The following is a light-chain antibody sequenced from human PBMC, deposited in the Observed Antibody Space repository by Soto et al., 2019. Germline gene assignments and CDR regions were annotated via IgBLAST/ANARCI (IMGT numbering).Light chain of an antibody. CDR3: QKYNSAPRT. J-gene: IGKJ1*01. V-gene: IGKV1-27*01. CDR1: QGISNY. Sequence: DIQMTQSPSSLSASVGDRVTITCRASQGISNYLAWYQQKPGKVPKLLIYAASTLQSGVPYRFSGSGSGTDFTLTISSLQPEDVATSYCQKYNSAPRTLGQGTKVEIK. CDR2: AAS.